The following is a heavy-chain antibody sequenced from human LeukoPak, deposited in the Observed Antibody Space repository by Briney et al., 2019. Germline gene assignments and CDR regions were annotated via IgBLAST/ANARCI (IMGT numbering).Heavy chain of an antibody. J-gene: IGHJ6*02. D-gene: IGHD3-3*01. Sequence: GGSLRLSCAASGFTFSSYSMNWVRQAPGKGLEWVSSISGSGDYIFYGDSLKGRFTISRDNARDSLFLQLNSLRVEDTAVYYCARVSPFYDFWSGYYTSYYYYGMDVWGQGTTVTVSS. CDR1: GFTFSSYS. V-gene: IGHV3-21*04. CDR3: ARVSPFYDFWSGYYTSYYYYGMDV. CDR2: ISGSGDYI.